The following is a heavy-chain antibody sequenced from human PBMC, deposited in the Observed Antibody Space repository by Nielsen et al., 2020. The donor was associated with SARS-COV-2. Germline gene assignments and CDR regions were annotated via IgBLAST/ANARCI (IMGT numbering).Heavy chain of an antibody. CDR1: GFTFSSYA. Sequence: GGSLRLSCAASGFTFSSYAMSWVRQAPGKGLEWVSAIRGSGGSTYSADSVKGRSTSSRDNSKNTMYLQMNSLRAEDTAVYYCAKDRGLLWFGELLRYFQHWGQGTLVTVSS. CDR3: AKDRGLLWFGELLRYFQH. V-gene: IGHV3-23*01. J-gene: IGHJ1*01. D-gene: IGHD3-10*01. CDR2: IRGSGGST.